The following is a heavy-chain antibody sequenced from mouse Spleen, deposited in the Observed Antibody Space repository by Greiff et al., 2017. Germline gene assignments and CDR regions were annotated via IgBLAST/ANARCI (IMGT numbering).Heavy chain of an antibody. CDR3: ARLTGPGYFDY. J-gene: IGHJ2*01. D-gene: IGHD4-1*01. CDR1: GFTFSSYA. CDR2: ISDGGSYT. V-gene: IGHV5-4*01. Sequence: EVHLVESGGGLVKPGGSLKLSCAASGFTFSSYAMSWVRQTPEKRLEWVATISDGGSYTYYPDNVKGRFTISRDNAKNNLYLQMSHLKSEDTAMYYCARLTGPGYFDYWGQGTTLTVSS.